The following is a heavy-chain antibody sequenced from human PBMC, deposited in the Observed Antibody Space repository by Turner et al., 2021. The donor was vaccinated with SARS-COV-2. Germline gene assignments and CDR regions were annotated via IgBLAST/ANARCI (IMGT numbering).Heavy chain of an antibody. J-gene: IGHJ4*02. Sequence: QVQLVQSGAAVKKPGASVKVSCKPSGYTFTGYYMLWVRQAPGQGLEWMGWINPNSGGTNYAQRFQGSVTMTRDTSISTAYMELSRLRSDDTAVYYCARGETIAVAGTQYFDYWGQGTLVTVSS. CDR1: GYTFTGYY. CDR3: ARGETIAVAGTQYFDY. CDR2: INPNSGGT. V-gene: IGHV1-2*02. D-gene: IGHD6-19*01.